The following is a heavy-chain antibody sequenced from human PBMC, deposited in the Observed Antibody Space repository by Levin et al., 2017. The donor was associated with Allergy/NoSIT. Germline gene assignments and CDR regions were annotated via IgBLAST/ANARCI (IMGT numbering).Heavy chain of an antibody. D-gene: IGHD6-13*01. CDR3: TTDLFRPFKQQLNGGADY. CDR1: GFTFSNAW. J-gene: IGHJ4*02. Sequence: GGSLRLSCAASGFTFSNAWMSWVRQAPGKGLEWVGRIKSKTDGGTTDYAAPVKGRFTISRDDSKNTLYLQMNSLKTEDTAVYYCTTDLFRPFKQQLNGGADYWGQGTLVTVSS. CDR2: IKSKTDGGTT. V-gene: IGHV3-15*01.